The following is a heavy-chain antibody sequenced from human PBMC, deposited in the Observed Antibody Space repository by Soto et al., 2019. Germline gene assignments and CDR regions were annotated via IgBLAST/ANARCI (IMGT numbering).Heavy chain of an antibody. Sequence: QVQLVQSGAEVKKPGASVKVSCKASGYTFTTYAIHWVRXXXXXXXXXXGWXNAXNGNTKYSQKFQGRVTITRDTSASTAYMELSSLRSQDTAVXYCXXXXXXXXXXXXXXXXXXXXMXVWGQGTTVTVSS. CDR3: XXXXXXXXXXXXXXXXXXXXMXV. V-gene: IGHV1-3*01. CDR1: GYTFTTYA. CDR2: XNAXNGNT. J-gene: IGHJ6*02.